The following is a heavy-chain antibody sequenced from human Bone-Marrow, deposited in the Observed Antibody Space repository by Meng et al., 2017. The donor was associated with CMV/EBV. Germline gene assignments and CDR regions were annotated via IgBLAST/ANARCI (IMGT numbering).Heavy chain of an antibody. CDR2: IYYSGST. J-gene: IGHJ4*02. Sequence: SETLSLTCTVSGGSISSYYWSWVRQPPGKGLEWIGYIYYSGSTNYNPSLKSRVTISVDTSKNQFSLKLSSVTAADTAVYYCARQTVISSWDPPKPFDYWGQGTLVTVSS. V-gene: IGHV4-59*01. CDR3: ARQTVISSWDPPKPFDY. D-gene: IGHD6-13*01. CDR1: GGSISSYY.